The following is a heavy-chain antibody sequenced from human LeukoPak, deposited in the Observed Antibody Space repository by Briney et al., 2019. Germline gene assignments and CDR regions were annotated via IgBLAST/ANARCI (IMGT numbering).Heavy chain of an antibody. Sequence: GGSLRLSCAASGFTFSSYWMSWVRQAPGKGLEWVANIKQDGSEKYYVDSVKGRFTISRDNAKNSLYLQTNSLRAEDTAVYYCASDRDYYDSSGYLFDYWGQGTLLTVSS. D-gene: IGHD3-22*01. CDR2: IKQDGSEK. J-gene: IGHJ4*02. CDR3: ASDRDYYDSSGYLFDY. V-gene: IGHV3-7*01. CDR1: GFTFSSYW.